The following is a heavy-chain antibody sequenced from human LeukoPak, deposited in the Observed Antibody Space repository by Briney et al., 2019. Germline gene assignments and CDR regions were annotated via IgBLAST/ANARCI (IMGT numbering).Heavy chain of an antibody. V-gene: IGHV4-34*01. J-gene: IGHJ1*01. CDR3: ARESRYCSSTSCSGWYFQH. CDR1: GGSFSDYY. CDR2: INHSGST. Sequence: SETLSLTCAVYGGSFSDYYWSWIRQPPGKGLEWIGEINHSGSTNYNPSLKSRVIISVDTSKNQFSLILSPVTAADTAVYFCARESRYCSSTSCSGWYFQHWGQGTLVTVSS. D-gene: IGHD2-2*01.